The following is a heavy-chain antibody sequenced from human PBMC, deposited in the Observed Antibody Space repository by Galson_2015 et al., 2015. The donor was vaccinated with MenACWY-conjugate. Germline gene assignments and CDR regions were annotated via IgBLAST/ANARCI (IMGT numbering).Heavy chain of an antibody. CDR1: GFTFSSYG. J-gene: IGHJ4*02. CDR2: IWYDGSNK. D-gene: IGHD1-26*01. CDR3: AREPVRSYVFNY. V-gene: IGHV3-33*01. Sequence: SLRLSCAASGFTFSSYGMHWVRQAPGKGLEWVAVIWYDGSNKYYADSVKGRFTISRDNSKNTLYLQMNSLRAEDTAVYYCAREPVRSYVFNYWGQGTLVTVSS.